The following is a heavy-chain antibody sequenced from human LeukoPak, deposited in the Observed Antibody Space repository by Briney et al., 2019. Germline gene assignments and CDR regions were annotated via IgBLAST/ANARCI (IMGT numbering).Heavy chain of an antibody. D-gene: IGHD3-10*01. J-gene: IGHJ4*02. CDR1: GFSFSSYW. CDR3: ARALLWFGEPYYFDY. V-gene: IGHV3-74*01. Sequence: PGGSLRLSCTASGFSFSSYWMHWVRQAPGKGLVWVSRSNSDGSSTTYADSVKGRFTIFRDNAKNTLYLQMNSLRAEDTAVYYCARALLWFGEPYYFDYWGQGTLVTVSS. CDR2: SNSDGSST.